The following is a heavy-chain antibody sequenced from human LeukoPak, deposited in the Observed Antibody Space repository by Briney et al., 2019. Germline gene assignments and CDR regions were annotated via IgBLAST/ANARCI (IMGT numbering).Heavy chain of an antibody. CDR2: ISGSSTYK. Sequence: GGFLRLSCAASGFTFNTYNMNWVRQAPGKGLEWVSSISGSSTYKYYADSVKGRFTISRDNAKNSLHLQMNSLRAEDTAVYYCARDREATGDYFDYWGQGTLVTVSS. CDR1: GFTFNTYN. J-gene: IGHJ4*02. V-gene: IGHV3-21*01. D-gene: IGHD1-14*01. CDR3: ARDREATGDYFDY.